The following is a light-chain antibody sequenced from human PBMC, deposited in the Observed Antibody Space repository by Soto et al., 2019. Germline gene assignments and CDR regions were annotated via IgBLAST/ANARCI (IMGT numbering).Light chain of an antibody. V-gene: IGKV1-33*01. Sequence: DIQMTQSPSSLSASVGDRVTITCQASQDISNYLNWYQQKPGKAPKLLIYDASNLETGVPSRFSGSGSGTDFTFTISSLQPEDIATYYCQQYANPPPYTFGQGTKLEIK. J-gene: IGKJ2*01. CDR1: QDISNY. CDR2: DAS. CDR3: QQYANPPPYT.